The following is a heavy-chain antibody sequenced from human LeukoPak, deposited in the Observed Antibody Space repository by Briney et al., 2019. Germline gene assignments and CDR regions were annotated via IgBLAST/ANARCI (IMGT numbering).Heavy chain of an antibody. Sequence: GRSLRLSCAASGFTFSSYAMHWVRQAPGKGLEWVAVISYDGSNKYYADSVKDRFTISRDNSKNTLYLQMNSLRAEDTAVYYCARDRVWFGELKGFDYWGQGTLVTVSS. D-gene: IGHD3-10*01. CDR3: ARDRVWFGELKGFDY. J-gene: IGHJ4*02. CDR2: ISYDGSNK. V-gene: IGHV3-30*04. CDR1: GFTFSSYA.